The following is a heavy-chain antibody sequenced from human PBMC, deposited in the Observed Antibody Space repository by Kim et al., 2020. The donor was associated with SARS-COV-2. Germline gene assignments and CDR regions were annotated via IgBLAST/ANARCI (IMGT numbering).Heavy chain of an antibody. J-gene: IGHJ6*03. CDR1: GFTFSSYE. CDR2: ISGGGSTI. V-gene: IGHV3-48*03. Sequence: GGSLRLSCTASGFTFSSYEINWVRQAPGKGLEWVSFISGGGSTIYYTDSVKGRFTISRDNAKNTLYLQMNSLRAEDTAVYYCARGPNLAARRYYYMDVWG. CDR3: ARGPNLAARRYYYMDV. D-gene: IGHD6-6*01.